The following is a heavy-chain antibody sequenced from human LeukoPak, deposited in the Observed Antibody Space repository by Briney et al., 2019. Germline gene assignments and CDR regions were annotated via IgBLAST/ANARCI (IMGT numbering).Heavy chain of an antibody. Sequence: PSETLSLTCTVSGGSISSSSYYWGWIRQPPGKGLEWIGSIYYSGSTYYNPSLKSRVTISVDTSKNQFSLKLSSVTAADTAVYYCARPSRGYDFWSGISYFDYWGQGTLVTVSS. V-gene: IGHV4-39*01. D-gene: IGHD3-3*01. CDR1: GGSISSSSYY. CDR3: ARPSRGYDFWSGISYFDY. CDR2: IYYSGST. J-gene: IGHJ4*02.